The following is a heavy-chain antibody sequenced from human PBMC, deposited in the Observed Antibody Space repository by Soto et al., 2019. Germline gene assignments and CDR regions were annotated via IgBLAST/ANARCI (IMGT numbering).Heavy chain of an antibody. CDR3: ASSAVATVGDY. J-gene: IGHJ4*02. Sequence: QVQLVQSGAEVKKPGSSVKVSCKASGGTFSSYTISWVRQAPGQGLEWMGRIIPILGIATYAQKFQGRVTITADKSTSTAYMELSSLRSEDTAVYYCASSAVATVGDYWGQGTLVTVSS. D-gene: IGHD5-12*01. CDR2: IIPILGIA. V-gene: IGHV1-69*02. CDR1: GGTFSSYT.